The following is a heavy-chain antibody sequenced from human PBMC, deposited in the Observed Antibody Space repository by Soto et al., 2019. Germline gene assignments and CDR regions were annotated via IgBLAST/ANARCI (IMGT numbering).Heavy chain of an antibody. J-gene: IGHJ3*02. CDR2: IYPGDSDT. CDR1: GYSFTIYW. CDR3: AIGITMVRGVINAFDI. V-gene: IGHV5-51*01. D-gene: IGHD3-10*01. Sequence: PGESLKISCKGSGYSFTIYWIGWVRQMPGKGLEWMGIIYPGDSDTRYSPSFQGQVTISADKSISTAYLQWSSLKASDTAMYYCAIGITMVRGVINAFDIWGQGTMVTVSS.